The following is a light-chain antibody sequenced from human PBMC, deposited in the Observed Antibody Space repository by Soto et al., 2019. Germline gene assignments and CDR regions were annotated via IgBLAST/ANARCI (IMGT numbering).Light chain of an antibody. CDR3: QQHSNLPLT. CDR1: QSVSSS. CDR2: DAS. V-gene: IGKV3-11*01. J-gene: IGKJ4*01. Sequence: EIVLIQSPATLSLSPGERATLSCRASQSVSSSLAWYQQNPGQAPRLLIFDASNRATGIPVRFSGSGSGTEFTLTISSLEPEDFTVYYCQQHSNLPLTFGGGTRVEIK.